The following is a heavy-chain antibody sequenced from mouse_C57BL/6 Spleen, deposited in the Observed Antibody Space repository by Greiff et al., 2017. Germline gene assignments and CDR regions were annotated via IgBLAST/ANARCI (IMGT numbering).Heavy chain of an antibody. CDR2: IYPRSGNT. D-gene: IGHD3-2*01. CDR3: ARDREDY. V-gene: IGHV1-81*01. CDR1: GYTFTSYG. Sequence: VQLQQSGAELARPGASVKLSCKASGYTFTSYGISWVKQRTGQGLEWIGEIYPRSGNTDYNAKFKGKATLTADTSSRTAYMKLRSLRSEDAAVYFCARDREDYWGTGTTLTVSS. J-gene: IGHJ2*01.